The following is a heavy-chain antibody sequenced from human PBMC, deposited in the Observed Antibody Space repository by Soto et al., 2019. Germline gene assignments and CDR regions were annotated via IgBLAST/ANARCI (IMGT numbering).Heavy chain of an antibody. CDR2: IYYSGST. V-gene: IGHV4-61*01. Sequence: SETLSLTCTVSGGSVSSGIYYWSWIRQPPGKGLELIGYIYYSGSTNYNPSLKSRVTISVDTSKNQFSLKLSSVTTADTAVYYCTGAGETWSSSSHEVGDYWGQGTQVTVSS. D-gene: IGHD6-6*01. J-gene: IGHJ4*02. CDR1: GGSVSSGIYY. CDR3: TGAGETWSSSSHEVGDY.